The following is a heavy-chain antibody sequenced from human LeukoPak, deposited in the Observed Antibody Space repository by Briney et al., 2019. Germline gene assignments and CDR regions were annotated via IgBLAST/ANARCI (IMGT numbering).Heavy chain of an antibody. CDR3: ATSPSTIFLYYYYMDV. D-gene: IGHD3-9*01. CDR2: IYYSGGT. Sequence: PSETLSLTCTVSGVSIRSSNSYWGWIRQPPGKGLEWIGSIYYSGGTYYNPSLKSRVTISVDTSKNQFSLKLSSVTAADTAVYYCATSPSTIFLYYYYMDVWGKGTTVTISS. CDR1: GVSIRSSNSY. J-gene: IGHJ6*03. V-gene: IGHV4-39*01.